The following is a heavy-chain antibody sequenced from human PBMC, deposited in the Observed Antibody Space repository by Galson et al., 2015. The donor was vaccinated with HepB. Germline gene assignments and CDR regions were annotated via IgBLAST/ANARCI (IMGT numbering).Heavy chain of an antibody. J-gene: IGHJ4*02. CDR2: ISAYNGNT. CDR3: ARHVLLWFGDPTGFDY. V-gene: IGHV1-18*01. D-gene: IGHD3-10*01. CDR1: GYTFTSYG. Sequence: SVKVSCKASGYTFTSYGISWVRQAPGQGLEWMGWISAYNGNTNYAQKLQGRVTMTTDTSTSTAYMELRSLRSDDTAVYYCARHVLLWFGDPTGFDYWGQGTLVTVSS.